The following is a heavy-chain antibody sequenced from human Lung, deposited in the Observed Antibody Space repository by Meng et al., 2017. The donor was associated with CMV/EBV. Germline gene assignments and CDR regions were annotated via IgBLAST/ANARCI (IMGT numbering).Heavy chain of an antibody. CDR1: GYRITTYW. D-gene: IGHD6-13*01. CDR2: IYPYDSDT. J-gene: IGHJ4*02. V-gene: IGHV5-51*01. CDR3: ARSFSSRMFFDF. Sequence: GESLKISCKASGYRITTYWIGWVRQMPGKGLEWMGIIYPYDSDTRYSPSFQGQVTISADKSISTAYLQLSSLKASDTAMYFCARSFSSRMFFDFWGKGTPVTVSS.